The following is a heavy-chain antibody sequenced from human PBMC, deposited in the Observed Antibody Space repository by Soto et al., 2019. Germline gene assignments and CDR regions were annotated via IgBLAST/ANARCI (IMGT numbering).Heavy chain of an antibody. V-gene: IGHV3-9*01. Sequence: SLKISCAASGFTFDDYAMHWVRQAPGKGLEWVSGISWNSGSIGYADSVKGRFTISRDNAKNSLYLQMNSLRAEDTALYYCAKGQITIFGVVNEALDWYFDLWGRGTLVTVSS. J-gene: IGHJ2*01. D-gene: IGHD3-3*01. CDR2: ISWNSGSI. CDR3: AKGQITIFGVVNEALDWYFDL. CDR1: GFTFDDYA.